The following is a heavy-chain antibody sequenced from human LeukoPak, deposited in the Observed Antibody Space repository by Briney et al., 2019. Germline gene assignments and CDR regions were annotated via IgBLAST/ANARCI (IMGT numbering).Heavy chain of an antibody. V-gene: IGHV3-53*01. CDR2: IYSGGST. D-gene: IGHD6-19*01. Sequence: GGSLRLSCAASGFTVSSNYMSWVRQAPGKGLEWVSVIYSGGSTYYADSVKGRFTISRDNSKNTLYLQMNSLRAEDTAVYYCAKPTTGYSSGWVRFPFDYWGQGTLVTVSS. J-gene: IGHJ4*02. CDR1: GFTVSSNY. CDR3: AKPTTGYSSGWVRFPFDY.